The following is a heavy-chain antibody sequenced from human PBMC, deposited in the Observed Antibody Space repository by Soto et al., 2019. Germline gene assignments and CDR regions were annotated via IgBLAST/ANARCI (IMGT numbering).Heavy chain of an antibody. CDR2: ISHSGST. V-gene: IGHV4-59*08. D-gene: IGHD6-13*01. Sequence: SETLSLTCTVFGGSIRSYYWGWIRQAPGKGLEWIGYISHSGSTNYNPSLKSRVTISVDTSKNQFSLKLSSVTAADTAVYYCARGSTGYSSSWYSYWGQGTLVTVDS. J-gene: IGHJ4*02. CDR3: ARGSTGYSSSWYSY. CDR1: GGSIRSYY.